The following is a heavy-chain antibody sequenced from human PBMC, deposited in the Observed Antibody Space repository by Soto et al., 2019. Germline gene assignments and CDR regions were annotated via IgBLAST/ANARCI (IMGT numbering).Heavy chain of an antibody. CDR3: ARVGNYYFDD. Sequence: PSETLSLTCTVSGGSISSYYWSWIRQPPGKGLEWIGYIQYTGGTNYNPSLKSRVTLSVDTSKNQFSLKLNSVNAADTAMYYCARVGNYYFDDWGQGTLVTVSS. CDR2: IQYTGGT. J-gene: IGHJ4*02. D-gene: IGHD4-4*01. CDR1: GGSISSYY. V-gene: IGHV4-59*01.